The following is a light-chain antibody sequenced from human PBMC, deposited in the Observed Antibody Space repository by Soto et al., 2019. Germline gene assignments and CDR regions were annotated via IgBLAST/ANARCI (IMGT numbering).Light chain of an antibody. J-gene: IGKJ1*01. V-gene: IGKV3-15*01. Sequence: EIVMTQSPATLSVSPGERATLSCRASQSVSSNLAWYQQKPGQAPRLLIYGASTRATGIPARFSGSGSGTEFTLTISSLQPDDFATYYCQQYSSSRTFGQGTKVDIK. CDR2: GAS. CDR3: QQYSSSRT. CDR1: QSVSSN.